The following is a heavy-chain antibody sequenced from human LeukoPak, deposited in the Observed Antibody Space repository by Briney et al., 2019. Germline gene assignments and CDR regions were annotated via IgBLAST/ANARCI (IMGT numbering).Heavy chain of an antibody. J-gene: IGHJ2*01. Sequence: GGSLRLSCAASGFRFSSYGMHWVRQAPGKGLEWVAVIWFGGSEKYYGDSVQGRFSISRNNANNTVDLEMKRLRADDTAVYYCAKVGEFETYGGNSNWYFDLWGRGTLVTVSS. CDR3: AKVGEFETYGGNSNWYFDL. V-gene: IGHV3-33*06. D-gene: IGHD4-23*01. CDR1: GFRFSSYG. CDR2: IWFGGSEK.